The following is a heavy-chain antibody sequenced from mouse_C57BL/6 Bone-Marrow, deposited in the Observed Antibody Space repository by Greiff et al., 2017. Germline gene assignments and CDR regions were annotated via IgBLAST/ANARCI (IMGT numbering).Heavy chain of an antibody. CDR3: ARSHYYGSSPWFAY. Sequence: SGAELVRPGSSVKMSCKTSGYTFTSYGINWVKQMPGQGLEWIGYIYIGNGYTEYNEKFKGKGTLTSDTSSSTAYMQLSILTSEDSAIYFCARSHYYGSSPWFAYWGQETLVTVSA. J-gene: IGHJ3*01. CDR1: GYTFTSYG. CDR2: IYIGNGYT. V-gene: IGHV1-58*01. D-gene: IGHD1-1*01.